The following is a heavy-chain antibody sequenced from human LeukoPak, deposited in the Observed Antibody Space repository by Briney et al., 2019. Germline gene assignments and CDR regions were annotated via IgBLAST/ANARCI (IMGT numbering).Heavy chain of an antibody. CDR2: ISAYNGNT. V-gene: IGHV1-18*01. CDR1: GYTFTSYG. D-gene: IGHD3-10*01. CDR3: ARDRYYYGSGSYASPPFDY. Sequence: ASVKVSFKASGYTFTSYGISWVRQAPGQGLEWMGWISAYNGNTNYAQKPQGRVTKTTDTSTSTAYMELRSLRSDDTAVYYCARDRYYYGSGSYASPPFDYWGQGTLVTVSS. J-gene: IGHJ4*02.